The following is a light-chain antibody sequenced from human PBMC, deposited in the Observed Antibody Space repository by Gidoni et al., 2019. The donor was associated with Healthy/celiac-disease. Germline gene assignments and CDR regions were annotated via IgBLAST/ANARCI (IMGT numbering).Light chain of an antibody. Sequence: DIQMTQSPSTLSASVGDRVTITCRASQSISSWLAWYQQKPGKAPKLLIYKASSLESGVPSRFSVSGSGTGFTLTISSLQPDDFATYYCQQYNSYSAFGQGTKVEIK. CDR2: KAS. V-gene: IGKV1-5*03. CDR1: QSISSW. CDR3: QQYNSYSA. J-gene: IGKJ1*01.